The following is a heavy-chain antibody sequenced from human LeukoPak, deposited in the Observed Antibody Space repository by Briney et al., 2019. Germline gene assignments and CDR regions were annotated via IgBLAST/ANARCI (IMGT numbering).Heavy chain of an antibody. Sequence: GGSLRLSCAASGFTFSSYAMSWDRQAPGKGLEWVSAISGSGGSTDYADFVKGRFSISRDNSKNTLYLQMNSLRAEDTAVYHCATTTGGKNFDYWGQGTLVTVSS. CDR2: ISGSGGST. J-gene: IGHJ4*02. CDR1: GFTFSSYA. CDR3: ATTTGGKNFDY. V-gene: IGHV3-23*01. D-gene: IGHD1-1*01.